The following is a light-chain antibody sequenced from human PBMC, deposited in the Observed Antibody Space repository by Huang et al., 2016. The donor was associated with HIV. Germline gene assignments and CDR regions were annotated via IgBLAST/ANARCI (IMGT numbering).Light chain of an antibody. V-gene: IGKV1-NL1*01. J-gene: IGKJ2*01. CDR1: QDISNS. CDR3: QQYYTKPFT. CDR2: AGS. Sequence: DIQMTQSPSSLSASVGDRVTISCRASQDISNSLAWDQQRPGETPRLLLFAGSRLESGVPSRFSGSRSGTDFTFTISSLQPEDFASYYCQQYYTKPFTFGQGTKLEIK.